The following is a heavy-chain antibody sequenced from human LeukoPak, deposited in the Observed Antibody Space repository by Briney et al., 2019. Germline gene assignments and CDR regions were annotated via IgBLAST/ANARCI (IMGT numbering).Heavy chain of an antibody. D-gene: IGHD5-24*01. V-gene: IGHV3-21*01. Sequence: GGSLRLSCAASGFTFSSYSMNWVRQAPGKGLEWVSSVSSSSSYIYYADSVKGRFTISRDNAKNSLYLQMNSLRAEDTAVYYCARVVGRWLPPDYWGQGTLVTVSS. J-gene: IGHJ4*02. CDR1: GFTFSSYS. CDR3: ARVVGRWLPPDY. CDR2: VSSSSSYI.